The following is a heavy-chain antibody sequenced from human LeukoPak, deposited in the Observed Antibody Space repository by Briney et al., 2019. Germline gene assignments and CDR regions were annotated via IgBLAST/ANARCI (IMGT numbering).Heavy chain of an antibody. J-gene: IGHJ4*02. Sequence: SETLSLTCAVYGESFSGYYWSWIRQPPGKGLEWIGEIDHSGSTNYNPSLKSRVTISVDTSKNQFSLKLTSVTAADTAVYYCARGPAYYGSGTYYNHPFDYWGQGTQVTVSS. D-gene: IGHD3-10*01. CDR1: GESFSGYY. CDR2: IDHSGST. V-gene: IGHV4-34*01. CDR3: ARGPAYYGSGTYYNHPFDY.